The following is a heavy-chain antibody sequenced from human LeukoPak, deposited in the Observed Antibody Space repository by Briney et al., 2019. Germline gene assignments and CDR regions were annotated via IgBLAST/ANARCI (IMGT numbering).Heavy chain of an antibody. D-gene: IGHD3-10*01. J-gene: IGHJ6*02. Sequence: GGSLRLSCAASGFTVSSNYMSWVRQAPGKGLEWVSVIYSGGSTYYADSVKGRFTISRDNSKNTLYLQMNSLRAEDTAVYYCARGSVKLLWFGELSYYGMDVWGQGTTVTVSS. CDR3: ARGSVKLLWFGELSYYGMDV. CDR2: IYSGGST. V-gene: IGHV3-66*01. CDR1: GFTVSSNY.